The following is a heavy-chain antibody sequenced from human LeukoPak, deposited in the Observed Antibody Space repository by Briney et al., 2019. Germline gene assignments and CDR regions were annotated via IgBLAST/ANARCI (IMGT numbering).Heavy chain of an antibody. CDR3: AKDPLTAMVTDNWFDP. D-gene: IGHD5-18*01. V-gene: IGHV3-23*01. Sequence: GGSLRLSCAASGFTFSSYAMSWVRQAPGKGLEWVSAINGSGGSTYYADSVKGRFTISRDNSKNTLYLQMNSLRAEDTAVYYCAKDPLTAMVTDNWFDPWGQGTLVTVSS. CDR2: INGSGGST. CDR1: GFTFSSYA. J-gene: IGHJ5*02.